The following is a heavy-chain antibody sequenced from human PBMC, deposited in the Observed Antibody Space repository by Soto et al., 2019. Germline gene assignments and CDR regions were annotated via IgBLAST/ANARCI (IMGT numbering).Heavy chain of an antibody. J-gene: IGHJ6*02. CDR1: GFTFSSYG. D-gene: IGHD4-17*01. CDR2: ISYDGSNK. CDR3: AKVVLNPSTTSYYYYGMDV. V-gene: IGHV3-30*18. Sequence: GGSLRLSCAASGFTFSSYGMHWVRQAPGKGLEWVAVISYDGSNKYYADSVKGRFTISRDNSKNTLYLQMNSLRAEDTAVYYCAKVVLNPSTTSYYYYGMDVWGQGTTVTVSS.